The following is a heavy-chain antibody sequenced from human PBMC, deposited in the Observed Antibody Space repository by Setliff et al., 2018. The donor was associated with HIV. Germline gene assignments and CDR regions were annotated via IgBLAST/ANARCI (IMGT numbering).Heavy chain of an antibody. D-gene: IGHD3-3*01. V-gene: IGHV4-59*01. CDR2: IYYSGST. Sequence: SGTLSLTCTVSGGSISSYYWSWIRQPPGKGLEWIGCIYYSGSTNYNPSLKSRVTISVDTSKNQFSLKLSSVIAADTAVYYCARIFGDQVYYYGMDVWGQGTTVTVSS. CDR3: ARIFGDQVYYYGMDV. CDR1: GGSISSYY. J-gene: IGHJ6*02.